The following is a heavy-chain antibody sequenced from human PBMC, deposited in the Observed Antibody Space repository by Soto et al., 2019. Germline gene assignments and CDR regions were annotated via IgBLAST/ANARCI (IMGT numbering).Heavy chain of an antibody. CDR2: LTRDGPA. CDR3: ARTDRYDSPSTGWANRFDY. Sequence: EVQLLESGGGLVQPGGSLRLFCAASGFTFSNYAVTWVRQAPGEGLEWVSTLTRDGPAYFGDAVKGRFTISRDNSKNMVYLQMNSLRVDDTAVYYCARTDRYDSPSTGWANRFDYWGQGTLMTVSS. CDR1: GFTFSNYA. D-gene: IGHD2-8*02. J-gene: IGHJ4*02. V-gene: IGHV3-23*01.